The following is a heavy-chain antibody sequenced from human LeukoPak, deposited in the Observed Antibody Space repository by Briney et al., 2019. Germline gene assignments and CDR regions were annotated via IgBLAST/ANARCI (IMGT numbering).Heavy chain of an antibody. CDR1: GGSISSYY. V-gene: IGHV4-59*12. D-gene: IGHD3/OR15-3a*01. CDR3: ASPATADWDAFDI. CDR2: IYYSGST. J-gene: IGHJ3*02. Sequence: SETLSLTCTVSGGSISSYYWSWIRQPPGKGLEWIGYIYYSGSTNYNPSLKSRVTISVDASKNQFSLKLSSVTAADTAVYYCASPATADWDAFDIWGQGTMVTVSS.